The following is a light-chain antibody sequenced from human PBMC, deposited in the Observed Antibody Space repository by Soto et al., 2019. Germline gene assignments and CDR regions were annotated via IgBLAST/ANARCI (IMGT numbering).Light chain of an antibody. Sequence: EIVMTQSPATLSVSPGERATLSCSASQSVNSNLAWYPQKPCQAPRLLISDASTTASGVPARFSGSGSGTEFTLSISSLQSEDSGIYYCQQYNFWPPLTFGGGTKVEIK. CDR2: DAS. CDR3: QQYNFWPPLT. V-gene: IGKV3-15*01. CDR1: QSVNSN. J-gene: IGKJ4*01.